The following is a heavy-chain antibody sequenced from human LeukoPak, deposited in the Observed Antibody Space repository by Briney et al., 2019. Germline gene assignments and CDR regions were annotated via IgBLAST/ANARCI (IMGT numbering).Heavy chain of an antibody. CDR2: IYTSGST. D-gene: IGHD5-18*01. CDR1: GGSISSYY. Sequence: SETLSLTCTVSGGSISSYYWSRIRQPPGKGLEWIGYIYTSGSTNYNPSLKSRVTISVDTSKNQFSLKLSSLTAADTAVYYCARLTLSPQDSYGRNHNWFDPWGQGTLVTVSS. J-gene: IGHJ5*02. V-gene: IGHV4-4*09. CDR3: ARLTLSPQDSYGRNHNWFDP.